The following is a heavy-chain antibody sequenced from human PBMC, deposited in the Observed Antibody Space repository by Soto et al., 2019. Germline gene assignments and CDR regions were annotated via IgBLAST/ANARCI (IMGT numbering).Heavy chain of an antibody. J-gene: IGHJ3*02. CDR3: ARGRIYYDSSGFYPDGADAFDI. V-gene: IGHV3-30*14. Sequence: PGGSLRLSCAASGFSFSTYAMHWVRQAPGKGLEWVAVISDDGRNKYFAESVKGRFTISRDNSKNTLYLQMNSLRAEDTAVYYCARGRIYYDSSGFYPDGADAFDIWCQGTMVTV. D-gene: IGHD3-22*01. CDR2: ISDDGRNK. CDR1: GFSFSTYA.